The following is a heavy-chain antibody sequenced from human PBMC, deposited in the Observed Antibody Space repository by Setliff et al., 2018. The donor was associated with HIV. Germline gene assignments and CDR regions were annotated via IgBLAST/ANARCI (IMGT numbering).Heavy chain of an antibody. CDR2: ISSGGGFR. CDR3: ARLKVDTIFGVVITNPFDS. J-gene: IGHJ4*02. Sequence: GESLKISCAASGFSLNDYSMNWVRQAPGKGVGWVSCISSGGGFRYYADSVKGRCTISRDSAKNSVYLQMNSVRAEYTAVYYCARLKVDTIFGVVITNPFDSWGKGTLSTVSS. V-gene: IGHV3-21*01. D-gene: IGHD3-3*01. CDR1: GFSLNDYS.